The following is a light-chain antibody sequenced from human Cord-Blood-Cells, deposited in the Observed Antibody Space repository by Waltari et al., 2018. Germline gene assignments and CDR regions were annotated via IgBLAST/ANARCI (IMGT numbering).Light chain of an antibody. Sequence: IQMTQSPSFLSASVGDRVTITCQASQDIINYLHWYQQKPGKAPTLLITDASNLETGVSSRFSGSGSGSDFTVTIGSLQPEDSATYYCEQYDNLPITFGQGTRREIK. J-gene: IGKJ5*01. V-gene: IGKV1-33*01. CDR1: QDIINY. CDR3: EQYDNLPIT. CDR2: DAS.